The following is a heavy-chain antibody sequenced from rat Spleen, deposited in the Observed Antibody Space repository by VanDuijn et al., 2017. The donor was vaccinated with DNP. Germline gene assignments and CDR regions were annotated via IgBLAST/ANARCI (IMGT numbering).Heavy chain of an antibody. CDR2: ISLAGAST. J-gene: IGHJ3*01. Sequence: EVHLVESGGGLVQPGKSLKLSCVASGFTFNDHWMTWIRQGPGKGLEWVASISLAGASTYYPDSVKGRFTISRDNAKSTLYLQMNSLRSEDTATYYCAKDTTRSNSGAFAFWGQGTLVTVSS. V-gene: IGHV5-31*01. CDR3: AKDTTRSNSGAFAF. D-gene: IGHD4-3*01. CDR1: GFTFNDHW.